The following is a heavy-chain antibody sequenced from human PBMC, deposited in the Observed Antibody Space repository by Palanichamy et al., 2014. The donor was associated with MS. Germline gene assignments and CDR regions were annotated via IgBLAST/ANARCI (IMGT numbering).Heavy chain of an antibody. CDR2: INAGNGNT. D-gene: IGHD3-3*01. Sequence: QVQLVQSGAAVKKPGASVKVSCKASGYAFTDYAIHWVRQAPGQRLEWMGWINAGNGNTKYSQKFQSRVTITRDTSADTAYMELSSLRSEDTALYYCAGEHDSWSGYSFDFWGQGTLVTASS. V-gene: IGHV1-3*01. CDR3: AGEHDSWSGYSFDF. J-gene: IGHJ4*02. CDR1: GYAFTDYA.